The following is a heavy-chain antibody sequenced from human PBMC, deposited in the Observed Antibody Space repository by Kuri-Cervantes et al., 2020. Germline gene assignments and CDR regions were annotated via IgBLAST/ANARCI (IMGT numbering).Heavy chain of an antibody. D-gene: IGHD5-18*01. Sequence: GGSLRLSCAASGFTFDDYTMHWVRQAPGKGLEWISYITSRSSPIYYADSVKGRFTISRDNAKNSLYLQMNSLRAEDTAVYYCARDWSEQLWPTFDYWGQGTLVTVSS. CDR2: ITSRSSPI. J-gene: IGHJ4*02. CDR1: GFTFDDYT. CDR3: ARDWSEQLWPTFDY. V-gene: IGHV3-48*01.